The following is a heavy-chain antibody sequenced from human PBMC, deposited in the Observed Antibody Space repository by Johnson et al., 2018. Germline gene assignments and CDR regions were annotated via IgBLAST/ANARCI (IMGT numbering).Heavy chain of an antibody. Sequence: EVQLVETGGGFVQPGESLRLSCAASGFIFSNYAMAWVRQAPGMGLECVSTITGSGAGTYYADSVKGRFTISRDNSKNTFYLQMNSLRAEDTAVYYCAKANSYLTQNLQYWVQGTLVTVSS. J-gene: IGHJ1*01. CDR2: ITGSGAGT. D-gene: IGHD2-21*01. V-gene: IGHV3-23*04. CDR1: GFIFSNYA. CDR3: AKANSYLTQNLQY.